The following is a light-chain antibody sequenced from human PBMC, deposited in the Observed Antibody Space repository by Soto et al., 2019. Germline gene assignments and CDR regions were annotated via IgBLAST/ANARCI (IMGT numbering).Light chain of an antibody. CDR3: SSYTTTRTYV. CDR2: AVS. V-gene: IGLV2-14*01. CDR1: SSDIGGYNS. Sequence: QSVLTQPASVSGSPGQSITISCTGTSSDIGGYNSVSWYQQHPGKAPKLVIYAVSNRPSGVSSRFSGSKSGNTASLTMSGLQAEDEATYYCSSYTTTRTYVFGTGTKVTVL. J-gene: IGLJ1*01.